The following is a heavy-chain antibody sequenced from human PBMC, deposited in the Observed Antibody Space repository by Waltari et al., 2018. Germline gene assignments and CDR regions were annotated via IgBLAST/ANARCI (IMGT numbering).Heavy chain of an antibody. CDR2: IYPGDSDT. D-gene: IGHD2-2*01. J-gene: IGHJ4*01. V-gene: IGHV5-51*03. Sequence: EVQLVQSGEEVKKPGESLKISCKGSGYSFTTYWIGWVRQMPGKGLEWMGIIYPGDSDTRYSPSFQGQVTISGDKSLSTAYLQWSSLKASDSAMYYCARLTVVVPAAIAGPFDFWGHGTPVTVSS. CDR1: GYSFTTYW. CDR3: ARLTVVVPAAIAGPFDF.